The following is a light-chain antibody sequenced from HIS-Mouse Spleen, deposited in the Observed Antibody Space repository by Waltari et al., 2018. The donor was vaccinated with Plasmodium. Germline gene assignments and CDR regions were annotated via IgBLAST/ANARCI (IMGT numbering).Light chain of an antibody. V-gene: IGKV3-11*01. CDR3: QQRSNWPWT. J-gene: IGKJ1*01. Sequence: EIVLTHSPAPLPFSPGDRATLSCRASQSVSSYLAWYQQKPGKAPSLLIYYASNRATGIPARFSGSGAGTDFTLTISSLEPEDFAVYYCQQRSNWPWTFGQGTKVEIK. CDR2: YAS. CDR1: QSVSSY.